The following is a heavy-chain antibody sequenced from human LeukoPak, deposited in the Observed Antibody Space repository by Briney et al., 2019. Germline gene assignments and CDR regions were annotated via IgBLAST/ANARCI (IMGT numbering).Heavy chain of an antibody. CDR3: TTRDPNAFDI. V-gene: IGHV3-73*01. CDR1: GFTFSGSA. CDR2: IRSKANSYAT. J-gene: IGHJ3*02. Sequence: PGGSLRLSCAASGFTFSGSAMRWVRQASGKGLEWVGRIRSKANSYATAYAASVKGRFTISRDDSKNTAYLQMNSLKTEDTAVYYCTTRDPNAFDIWGQGTMVTVSS.